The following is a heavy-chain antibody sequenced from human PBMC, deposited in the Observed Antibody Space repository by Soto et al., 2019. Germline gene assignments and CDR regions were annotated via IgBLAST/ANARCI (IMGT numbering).Heavy chain of an antibody. CDR3: ARGRYGDY. J-gene: IGHJ4*02. CDR1: GYAFTTYG. D-gene: IGHD1-1*01. Sequence: QVHLVQSGAEVKKPGASVKVSCKGSGYAFTTYGITWVRQAPGQGLEWMGWISAHNGNTNYAQKLQGRVPVTRDTSTSTAYMALRSLRSDDTAVYYCARGRYGDYWGQGALVTVSS. V-gene: IGHV1-18*01. CDR2: ISAHNGNT.